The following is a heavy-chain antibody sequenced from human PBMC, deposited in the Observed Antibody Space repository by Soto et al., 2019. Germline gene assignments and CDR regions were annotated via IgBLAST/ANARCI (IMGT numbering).Heavy chain of an antibody. D-gene: IGHD2-15*01. Sequence: SETLSLTCAVYGGSFSGYYWSWIRQPPGKGLEWIGEINHSGSTNYNPSLKSRVTISVDTSKNQFSLKLSSVTAADTAVYYCARGWDCSGGSSYSIYYYGMDVWGQGTTVTVSS. J-gene: IGHJ6*02. V-gene: IGHV4-34*01. CDR1: GGSFSGYY. CDR3: ARGWDCSGGSSYSIYYYGMDV. CDR2: INHSGST.